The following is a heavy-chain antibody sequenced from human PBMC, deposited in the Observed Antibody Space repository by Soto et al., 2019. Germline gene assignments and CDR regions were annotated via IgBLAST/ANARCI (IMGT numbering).Heavy chain of an antibody. V-gene: IGHV1-2*02. CDR3: ARSLTEGYCTITGCYTRPLYGMDV. CDR2: INPNSGGT. D-gene: IGHD2-2*02. Sequence: GASVKASCKASGYTFSGYYIHWLRQAPGQGLEWMGWINPNSGGTNYAQKFQGRVTVTRDTPTSTAYMELSRLTADDTAVYYCARSLTEGYCTITGCYTRPLYGMDVWGQGTTVTVSS. CDR1: GYTFSGYY. J-gene: IGHJ6*02.